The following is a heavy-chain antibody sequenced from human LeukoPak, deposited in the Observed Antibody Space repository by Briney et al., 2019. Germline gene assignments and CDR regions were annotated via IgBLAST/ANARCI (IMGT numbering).Heavy chain of an antibody. CDR3: AKEDLAWFSFDY. Sequence: GGSLRLSFADSGFIFTNYGLHWVRQARGKGLEQVAVISYDGSNKYYADSVKGRFTISRDNFTNTLYLQMNSLRAEDPAVYYCAKEDLAWFSFDYWGLGSLFTVCS. CDR2: ISYDGSNK. CDR1: GFIFTNYG. V-gene: IGHV3-30*18. J-gene: IGHJ4*02. D-gene: IGHD3/OR15-3a*01.